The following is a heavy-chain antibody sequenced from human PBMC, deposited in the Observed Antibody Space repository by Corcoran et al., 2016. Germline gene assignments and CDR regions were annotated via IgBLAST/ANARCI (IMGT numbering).Heavy chain of an antibody. CDR1: GYTFTSYY. CDR2: INPSGGST. Sequence: QVQLVQSGAEVKKPGASVKVSCKASGYTFTSYYMHWVRQAPGQGLEWMGIINPSGGSTSYAQKFQGIVTMTRDTSTSPVYMELSSRSAEDTAVYDCASLPDWSGGSCYSGFVYCDQGTLVTYS. CDR3: ASLPDWSGGSCYSGFVY. D-gene: IGHD2-15*01. J-gene: IGHJ4*02. V-gene: IGHV1-46*01.